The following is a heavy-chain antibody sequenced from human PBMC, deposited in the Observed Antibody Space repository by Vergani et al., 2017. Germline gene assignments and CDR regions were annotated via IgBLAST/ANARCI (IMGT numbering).Heavy chain of an antibody. J-gene: IGHJ6*02. CDR3: ARFLTGTTIYYYYGMDV. D-gene: IGHD1-20*01. V-gene: IGHV4-4*02. Sequence: QVQLQESGPGLVKPSGTLSLTCAVSGGSISSSNWWSWVHQPPVKGLEWIGEIYHSGSTNYNPSLKSRVTISVDKSKNQFSLKLSSVTAADTAVYYCARFLTGTTIYYYYGMDVWGQGTTVTVSS. CDR1: GGSISSSNW. CDR2: IYHSGST.